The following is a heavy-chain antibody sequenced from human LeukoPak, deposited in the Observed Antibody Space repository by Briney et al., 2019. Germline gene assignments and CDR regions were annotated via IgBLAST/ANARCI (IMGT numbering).Heavy chain of an antibody. CDR1: GFTFSTYG. V-gene: IGHV3-30*02. D-gene: IGHD1-1*01. CDR3: AKEQPRNY. J-gene: IGHJ4*02. CDR2: VRYDGSDK. Sequence: GGSLRLSCAASGFTFSTYGMHWVRQAPGKGLEWVAFVRYDGSDKYYVDSVKGRFTISRDNSKNTLYLQMNSLRAEDTAVYYCAKEQPRNYWGQGTLVTVSS.